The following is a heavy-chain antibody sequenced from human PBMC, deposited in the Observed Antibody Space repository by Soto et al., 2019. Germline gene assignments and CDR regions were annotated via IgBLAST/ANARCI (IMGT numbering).Heavy chain of an antibody. CDR2: IYYRGST. Sequence: PSETLSLTCTVSGGSIRSGDNYWSWIRQTPGKGLEWIGYIYYRGSTYYNQSLKSRVTISVDTSMNQFSLTLTSVTAADTAVYYCARDPARGGGSYLGYFDYWGQGTPVTVSS. D-gene: IGHD1-26*01. J-gene: IGHJ4*02. CDR1: GGSIRSGDNY. V-gene: IGHV4-30-4*01. CDR3: ARDPARGGGSYLGYFDY.